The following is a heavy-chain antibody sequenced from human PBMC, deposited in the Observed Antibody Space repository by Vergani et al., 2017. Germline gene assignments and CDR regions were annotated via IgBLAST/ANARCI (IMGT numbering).Heavy chain of an antibody. V-gene: IGHV1-69*08. Sequence: QVQLVQSGAEVKKPGSSVKVSCKASGATFRSNTISWVRQVPGQGLEWMGRIIPVLGKTKYAQDFQGRLTITADTSTSTAYMELSSLTSEDMAVYYCARDPRGYGGDPEDYYYGMDVWGQGTTVTVSS. J-gene: IGHJ6*02. D-gene: IGHD2-21*02. CDR3: ARDPRGYGGDPEDYYYGMDV. CDR2: IIPVLGKT. CDR1: GATFRSNT.